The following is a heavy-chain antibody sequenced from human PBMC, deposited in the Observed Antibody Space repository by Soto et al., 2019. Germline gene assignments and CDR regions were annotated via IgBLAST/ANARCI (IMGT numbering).Heavy chain of an antibody. CDR1: GDSISSGGYY. J-gene: IGHJ6*02. D-gene: IGHD6-25*01. Sequence: PSETLSLTCTVSGDSISSGGYYWSWVRQHPGTGMEWIGTIYYSGSTYYNPSLKSRVTISVDTSKNQFSLKLSSVTAADTAVYYCARGRRGTYYYGMDVWGQGTTVTVSS. CDR2: IYYSGST. CDR3: ARGRRGTYYYGMDV. V-gene: IGHV4-39*07.